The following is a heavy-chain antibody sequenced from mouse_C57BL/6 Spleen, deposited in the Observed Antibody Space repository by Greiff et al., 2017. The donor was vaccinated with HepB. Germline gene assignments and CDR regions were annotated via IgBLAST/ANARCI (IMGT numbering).Heavy chain of an antibody. CDR2: IHPNSGST. CDR3: ARWAVAGFAY. CDR1: GYTFTSYW. J-gene: IGHJ3*01. Sequence: VQLQQPGAELVKPGASVKLSCKASGYTFTSYWMHWVTQRPGQGLEWIGMIHPNSGSTNYNEKFKSKATLTVDKSSSTAYMQLSSLTSEDSAVYYCARWAVAGFAYWGQGTLVTVSA. D-gene: IGHD1-1*02. V-gene: IGHV1-64*01.